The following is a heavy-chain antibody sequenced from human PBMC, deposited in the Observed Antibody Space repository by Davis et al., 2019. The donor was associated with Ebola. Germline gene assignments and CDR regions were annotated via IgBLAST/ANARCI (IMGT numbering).Heavy chain of an antibody. CDR1: GGSISSGGYY. V-gene: IGHV4-61*08. D-gene: IGHD4-17*01. Sequence: SETLSLTCTVSGGSISSGGYYWSWIRQPPGKGLEWIGYIYYSGSTNYNPSLKSRVTISVDTSKNQFSLKLSSVTAADTAVYYCARYGDYTSVDYWGQGTLVTVSS. CDR3: ARYGDYTSVDY. CDR2: IYYSGST. J-gene: IGHJ4*02.